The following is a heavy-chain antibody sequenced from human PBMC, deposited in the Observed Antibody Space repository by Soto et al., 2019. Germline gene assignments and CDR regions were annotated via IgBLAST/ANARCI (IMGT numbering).Heavy chain of an antibody. J-gene: IGHJ4*02. Sequence: GGSLRLSCAASGFTFSSYAMSWVRQAPGKGLEWVSVIYSGGSTYYADSVKGRFTISRDNSKNTLYLQMNSLRAEDTAVYYCAKVSSSWYAGFFDLWGQGTLVTVSS. V-gene: IGHV3-23*03. CDR1: GFTFSSYA. CDR3: AKVSSSWYAGFFDL. D-gene: IGHD6-13*01. CDR2: IYSGGST.